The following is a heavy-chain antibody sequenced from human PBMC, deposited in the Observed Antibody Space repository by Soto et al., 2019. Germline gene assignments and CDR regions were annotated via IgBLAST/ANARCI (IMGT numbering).Heavy chain of an antibody. Sequence: QVQLQQWGAGLLKPSETLSLTCAVYGGSLSGYYWSWIRQPPGKGLEWIGEINHSGSTNYNPSLKSRVTISVDTSKNQFSLKLSSVTAADTAVYYCARAPGRGYCSGGSCPGRWFDPWGQGTLVTVSS. CDR1: GGSLSGYY. CDR2: INHSGST. J-gene: IGHJ5*02. CDR3: ARAPGRGYCSGGSCPGRWFDP. V-gene: IGHV4-34*01. D-gene: IGHD2-15*01.